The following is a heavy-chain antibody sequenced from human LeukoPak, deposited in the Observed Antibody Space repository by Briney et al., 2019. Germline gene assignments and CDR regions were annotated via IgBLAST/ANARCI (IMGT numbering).Heavy chain of an antibody. J-gene: IGHJ5*02. V-gene: IGHV3-11*01. Sequence: GGSLRLSCAASGFTFNDYYMSWIRQAPGKGLEWLSYINIGGTNTHYADSAKGRFTISRDNARKSLYLEMNNLRAEDTAVYYCATDGAGFDTWGQGVLVTVSS. CDR1: GFTFNDYY. CDR2: INIGGTNT. CDR3: ATDGAGFDT.